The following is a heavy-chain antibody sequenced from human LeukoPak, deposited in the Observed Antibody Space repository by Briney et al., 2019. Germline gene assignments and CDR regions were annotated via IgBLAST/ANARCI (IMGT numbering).Heavy chain of an antibody. J-gene: IGHJ4*02. CDR1: GYTFTGYH. V-gene: IGHV1-46*01. D-gene: IGHD3-16*01. CDR3: LRGLRSSAYTY. Sequence: ASVKVSCKASGYTFTGYHMHWARQAPGRGLEWMGMINPSGGSTTYAQKFQGRVTMTRDTSTSTVYMELGRLRSEDTAVYYCLRGLRSSAYTYWGQGTLVTVSS. CDR2: INPSGGST.